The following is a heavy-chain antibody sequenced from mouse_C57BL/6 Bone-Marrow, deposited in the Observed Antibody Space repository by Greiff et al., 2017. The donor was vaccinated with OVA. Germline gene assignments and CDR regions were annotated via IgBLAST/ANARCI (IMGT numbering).Heavy chain of an antibody. J-gene: IGHJ1*03. Sequence: VQLQQPGAELVKPGASVKLSCTASGYTFTSYWMHWVKQRPGRGLEWIGRIDTNSGGTKYNEKFKSKATLTVDKPSSTAYMQRSSLTSEDSAVYYSARIYYGSSYWYFDVWGTGTTVTVSS. CDR2: IDTNSGGT. V-gene: IGHV1-72*01. D-gene: IGHD1-1*01. CDR1: GYTFTSYW. CDR3: ARIYYGSSYWYFDV.